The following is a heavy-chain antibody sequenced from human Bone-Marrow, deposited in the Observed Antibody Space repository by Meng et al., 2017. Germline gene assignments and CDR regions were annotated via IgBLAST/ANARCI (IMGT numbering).Heavy chain of an antibody. D-gene: IGHD1-26*01. CDR3: TRDRYSGSYYNGMDV. CDR1: GFTFSSYE. J-gene: IGHJ6*02. V-gene: IGHV3-48*03. CDR2: ISSSGSTI. Sequence: GGSLRLSCAASGFTFSSYEMNWVRQAPGKLLEWVSYISSSGSTIYNADSVKGRFTISRDNDKNSLYLQMNSLRAEDTAVYNCTRDRYSGSYYNGMDVWGQGTTVTVSS.